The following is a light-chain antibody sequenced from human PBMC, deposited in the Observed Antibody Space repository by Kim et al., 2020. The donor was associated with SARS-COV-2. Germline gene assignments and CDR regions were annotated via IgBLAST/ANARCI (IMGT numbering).Light chain of an antibody. CDR2: QDS. Sequence: GTTGKTASITCSGDKVGDKYACWYQQKPGQSPVLVIYQDSKRPSGIPERFSGSNSGNTATLTISGTQAMDEADYYCQAWDSSTVVFGGGTQLTVL. J-gene: IGLJ2*01. CDR1: KVGDKY. CDR3: QAWDSSTVV. V-gene: IGLV3-1*01.